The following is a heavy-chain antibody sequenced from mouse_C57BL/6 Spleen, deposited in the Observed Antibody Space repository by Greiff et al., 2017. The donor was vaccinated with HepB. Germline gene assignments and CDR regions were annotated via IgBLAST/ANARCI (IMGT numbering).Heavy chain of an antibody. CDR1: GYTFTDYY. CDR3: ARYGYYQGFAY. CDR2: INPNNGGT. J-gene: IGHJ3*01. V-gene: IGHV1-26*01. Sequence: EVQLQQSGPELVKPGASVKISCKASGYTFTDYYMNWVKQSHGKSLEWIGDINPNNGGTSYNQKFKGKATLTVDKSSSTAYMELRSLTSEDSAVYYCARYGYYQGFAYWGQGTLVTVSA. D-gene: IGHD2-3*01.